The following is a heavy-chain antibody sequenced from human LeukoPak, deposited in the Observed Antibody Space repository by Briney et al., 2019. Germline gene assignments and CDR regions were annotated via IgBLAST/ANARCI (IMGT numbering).Heavy chain of an antibody. CDR2: FCPGDSDI. J-gene: IGHJ6*02. CDR3: ARRAYCGGDCTSAYSYYFAMDV. D-gene: IGHD2-21*02. V-gene: IGHV5-51*01. CDR1: RYIFSTYC. Sequence: GESLKISCKGSRYIFSTYCIAWVRQMPGKGLEWMGIFCPGDSDITYSPSVQGQVTISADKSTSIAYLQWSSLKASDTAMYYCARRAYCGGDCTSAYSYYFAMDVWGQGTTVTVSS.